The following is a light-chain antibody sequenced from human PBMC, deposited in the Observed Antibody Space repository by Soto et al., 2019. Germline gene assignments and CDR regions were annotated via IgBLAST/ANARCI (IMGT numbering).Light chain of an antibody. CDR2: RNN. CDR3: ATWDDSLSGFV. Sequence: QSVLTQAPSVSGTPGQRVTISCSGSSSSIGSNSVYWYQHLTGTAPKLLIYRNNQRPSGVPDRISGSKSDTSASLAISGLRSEDEADYYCATWDDSLSGFVFGTGTKVTVL. CDR1: SSSIGSNS. J-gene: IGLJ1*01. V-gene: IGLV1-47*01.